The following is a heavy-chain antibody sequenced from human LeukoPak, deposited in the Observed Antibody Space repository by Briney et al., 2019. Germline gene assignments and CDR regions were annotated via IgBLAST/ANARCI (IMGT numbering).Heavy chain of an antibody. CDR1: GGSISSYY. J-gene: IGHJ4*02. D-gene: IGHD3-22*01. CDR3: ARVTGYMIEDYFDY. Sequence: SETLSLTCTVSGGSISSYYWSWIRQPPGKGLEWIGYIYYSGSTNYNPSLKSRVTISVDTSKNQFSLKLSSVTAADTAVYYCARVTGYMIEDYFDYWGQGTLVAVSS. V-gene: IGHV4-59*12. CDR2: IYYSGST.